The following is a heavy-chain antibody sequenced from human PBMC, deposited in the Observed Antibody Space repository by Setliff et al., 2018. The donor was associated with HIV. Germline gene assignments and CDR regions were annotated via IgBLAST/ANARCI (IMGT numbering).Heavy chain of an antibody. D-gene: IGHD4-4*01. CDR3: ARDLTSNSNCFEP. Sequence: NPSETLSLTCSVSGGSLISGGYYWSWIRQHPGKGLEWIGYVYYTGKTYYNPSLESRTSMSVDTSKNQFSLKLTSVTAADTAIYYCARDLTSNSNCFEPWGQGTQVTVS. CDR2: VYYTGKT. CDR1: GGSLISGGYY. V-gene: IGHV4-31*03. J-gene: IGHJ5*02.